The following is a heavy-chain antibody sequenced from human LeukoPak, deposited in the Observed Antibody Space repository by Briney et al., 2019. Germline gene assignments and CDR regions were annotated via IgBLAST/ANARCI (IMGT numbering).Heavy chain of an antibody. J-gene: IGHJ4*02. V-gene: IGHV6-1*01. CDR2: TYYRSKWYN. Sequence: SQTLSLTCAISGDSVSSNSAAWNWIRQSPSRGLEWLGRTYYRSKWYNDYAVSVESRITINPDTSKNQFSLQLNSVTPEDTAVYYCAKAATVTGPVDYWGQGTLVTVSS. D-gene: IGHD4-17*01. CDR3: AKAATVTGPVDY. CDR1: GDSVSSNSAA.